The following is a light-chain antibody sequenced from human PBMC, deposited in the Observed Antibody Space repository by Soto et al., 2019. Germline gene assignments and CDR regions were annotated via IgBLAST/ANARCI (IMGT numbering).Light chain of an antibody. V-gene: IGKV1-8*01. CDR1: QGFTSY. CDR2: GAS. J-gene: IGKJ1*01. Sequence: AIRMTQSPSSFSASTGDRVTITCRASQGFTSYLAWYQQKPGTAPKLLIYGASTLQSGVPSRFSGSGSGTDFTLTISGLQSEDFATYYCQQYYSYPRTFGQGTKVEIK. CDR3: QQYYSYPRT.